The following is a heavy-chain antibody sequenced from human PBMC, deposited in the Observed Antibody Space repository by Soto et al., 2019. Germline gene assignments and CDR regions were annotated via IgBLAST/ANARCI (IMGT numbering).Heavy chain of an antibody. D-gene: IGHD6-6*01. CDR3: AKGQAALTPKGGAFDI. J-gene: IGHJ3*02. CDR2: ISWNSGSI. Sequence: GGSLRLSCAASGFTFDDYAMHWVRQAPGKGLEWVSGISWNSGSIGYADSVKGRFTISRDNAKNSLYLQMNSLRAEDTALYYCAKGQAALTPKGGAFDIWGQGTMVTVSS. V-gene: IGHV3-9*01. CDR1: GFTFDDYA.